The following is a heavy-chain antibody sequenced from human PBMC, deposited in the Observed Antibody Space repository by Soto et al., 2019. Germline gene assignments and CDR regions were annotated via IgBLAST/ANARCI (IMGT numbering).Heavy chain of an antibody. CDR3: AKGWGGSTSCPSQLEY. CDR1: GFTFSESA. CDR2: ITKSGSNT. D-gene: IGHD2-2*01. Sequence: EVQLLESGGGLVQPGGSLRLSCAASGFTFSESAMGWVRQAPGKGLEWVSGITKSGSNTYYPDSVRGRFTISRDNSQDTLYLQLNSLRAEDTAVYYCAKGWGGSTSCPSQLEYWGQGTLVTVSS. V-gene: IGHV3-23*01. J-gene: IGHJ4*02.